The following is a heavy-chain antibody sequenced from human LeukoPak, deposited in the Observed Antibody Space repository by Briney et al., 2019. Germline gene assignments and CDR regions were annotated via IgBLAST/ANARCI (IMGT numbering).Heavy chain of an antibody. Sequence: SVKVSCKASGGTFSSYAISWVRQAPGQGLEWMGGIIPIFGTANYAQKFQGRVTITADESTSTAYMELSSLRSEDTAVYYRARDSRIRFGRYYFDYWGQGTLVTVSS. CDR2: IIPIFGTA. J-gene: IGHJ4*02. CDR1: GGTFSSYA. CDR3: ARDSRIRFGRYYFDY. D-gene: IGHD3-10*01. V-gene: IGHV1-69*13.